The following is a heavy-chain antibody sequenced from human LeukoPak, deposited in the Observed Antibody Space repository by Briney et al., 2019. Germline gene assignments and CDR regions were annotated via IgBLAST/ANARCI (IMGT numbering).Heavy chain of an antibody. CDR1: GYTFTTYY. D-gene: IGHD3-10*01. Sequence: ASVKVSCKASGYTFTTYYVHWVRQAPGQGLEWMGFINPIGGSTNYAQGFQGRVTMTRVTSTSTVYMELSSLRSEDTAVYYCARNVNSGLDYWGQGTLVTVSS. CDR2: INPIGGST. CDR3: ARNVNSGLDY. V-gene: IGHV1-46*03. J-gene: IGHJ4*02.